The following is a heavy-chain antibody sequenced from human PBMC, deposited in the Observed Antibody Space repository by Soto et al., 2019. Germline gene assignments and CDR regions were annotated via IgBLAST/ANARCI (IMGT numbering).Heavy chain of an antibody. CDR3: VRSGTSSGRFSDY. Sequence: GESLKISCKVSVYTFTSYWIGWVRQMPGEGLEWMGVIYPSDSDIRYSPSFQGKVTISADKSITTAYLQWSSLKAADTAMYYCVRSGTSSGRFSDYWGQGTLVTVSS. J-gene: IGHJ4*02. CDR2: IYPSDSDI. D-gene: IGHD2-15*01. V-gene: IGHV5-51*01. CDR1: VYTFTSYW.